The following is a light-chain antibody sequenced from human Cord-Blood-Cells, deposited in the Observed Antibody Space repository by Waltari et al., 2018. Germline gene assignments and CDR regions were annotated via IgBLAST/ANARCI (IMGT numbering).Light chain of an antibody. CDR3: QVWDSSSDHNYV. V-gene: IGLV3-21*04. CDR2: YDS. Sequence: SYVLTQPPSVSVAPGTTARITCGGTNIGSKSVYWYQQKPGQAPVLVIYYDSDRPSGIPERFSGSNSGNTATLTISRVEAGDEADYYCQVWDSSSDHNYVFGTGTKVTVL. J-gene: IGLJ1*01. CDR1: NIGSKS.